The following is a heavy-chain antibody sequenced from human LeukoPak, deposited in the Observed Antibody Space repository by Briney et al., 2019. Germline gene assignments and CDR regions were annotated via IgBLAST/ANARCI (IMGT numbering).Heavy chain of an antibody. J-gene: IGHJ4*02. CDR3: VRDKVTSYLSSFDY. Sequence: PGGSLRLSCAASGFTFSSYVMHWVRQAPGKGLEWVAIISYDGSNEYYADSVKGRFTISRDNSKNTLYLQMNSLRAADTAVYYCVRDKVTSYLSSFDYWGQGTLVTVSS. V-gene: IGHV3-30*04. CDR1: GFTFSSYV. CDR2: ISYDGSNE. D-gene: IGHD2-2*01.